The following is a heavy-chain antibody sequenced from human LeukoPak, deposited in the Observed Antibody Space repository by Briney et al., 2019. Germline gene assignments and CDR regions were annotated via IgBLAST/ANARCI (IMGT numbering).Heavy chain of an antibody. CDR1: GFIFKNYA. Sequence: PGGSLRLSCAASGFIFKNYAMSWVRQAPGKGLEWVSTISGNGVTTNYADAVKGRFTISRDNSRDTLDLHMNSLRAEDTAIYYCAKRPAVPFTFDYWGPGALVTVSS. CDR3: AKRPAVPFTFDY. CDR2: ISGNGVTT. V-gene: IGHV3-23*01. D-gene: IGHD2-2*01. J-gene: IGHJ4*02.